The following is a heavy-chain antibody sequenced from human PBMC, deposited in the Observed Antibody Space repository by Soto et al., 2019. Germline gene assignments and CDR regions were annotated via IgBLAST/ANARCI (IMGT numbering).Heavy chain of an antibody. J-gene: IGHJ4*02. CDR2: IYYSGST. Sequence: SETLSLTCTVSGGSVSSYYWSWIRQPPGKGLEWIGYIYYSGSTNYNPSLKSRVTISVDTSKNQFSLKLSSVTAADTAVYYCATTQSSGWYYFDYWGQGTLVTSPQ. D-gene: IGHD6-19*01. CDR3: ATTQSSGWYYFDY. V-gene: IGHV4-59*02. CDR1: GGSVSSYY.